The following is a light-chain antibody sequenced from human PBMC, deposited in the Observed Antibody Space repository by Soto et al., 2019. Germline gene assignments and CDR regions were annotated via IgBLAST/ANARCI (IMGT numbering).Light chain of an antibody. CDR2: GAS. CDR3: QQYDNWWT. V-gene: IGKV3-15*01. J-gene: IGKJ1*01. CDR1: QSVSSN. Sequence: EIVMTQSPATLSVSPGERATLSCRASQSVSSNLAWYQQKPGQAPRLLIYGASTRATGIPARFSGSGSGTEFTLTISSLQSEDFAVYYCQQYDNWWTFGQVTKAEIK.